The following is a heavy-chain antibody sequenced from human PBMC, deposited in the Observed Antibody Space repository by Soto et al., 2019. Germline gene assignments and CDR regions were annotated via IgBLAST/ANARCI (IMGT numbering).Heavy chain of an antibody. J-gene: IGHJ4*02. V-gene: IGHV3-13*01. CDR3: AKGRGSGWAWYFDN. Sequence: GGSLRLSCAASGFTFSSYDMHWVRQATGKGLEWVSAIGTAGDTYYPGSVKGRFTISRGNSKNTLYLQMNSLRGEDTAVYYCAKGRGSGWAWYFDNWGQGNLVTVSS. CDR2: IGTAGDT. D-gene: IGHD6-19*01. CDR1: GFTFSSYD.